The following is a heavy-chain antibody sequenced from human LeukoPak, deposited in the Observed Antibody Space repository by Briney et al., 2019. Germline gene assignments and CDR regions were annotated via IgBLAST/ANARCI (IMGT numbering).Heavy chain of an antibody. CDR1: GGSFSGYY. CDR3: ARGRHYDYVWGSYLYYFDY. D-gene: IGHD3-16*02. CDR2: IYTSGST. V-gene: IGHV4-59*10. Sequence: SETLSLTCAVYGGSFSGYYWSWIRQPAGKGLEWIGRIYTSGSTNYNPSLKSRVTTSVDTSKNQFSLKLSSVTAADTAVYYCARGRHYDYVWGSYLYYFDYWGQGTLVTVSS. J-gene: IGHJ4*02.